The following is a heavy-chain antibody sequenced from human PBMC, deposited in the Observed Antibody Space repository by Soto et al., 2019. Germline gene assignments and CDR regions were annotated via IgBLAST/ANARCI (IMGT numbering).Heavy chain of an antibody. J-gene: IGHJ3*02. CDR2: IYYSGST. CDR1: GGSVSSGSYY. D-gene: IGHD3-22*01. Sequence: NPSETLSLTCTVSGGSVSSGSYYWSWIRQPPGKGLEWIGYIYYSGSTNYNPSLKSRVTISVDTSKNQFSLKLSSVTAADTAVYYCARAPNSSGGWGAFDIWGQGTMVTVSS. V-gene: IGHV4-61*01. CDR3: ARAPNSSGGWGAFDI.